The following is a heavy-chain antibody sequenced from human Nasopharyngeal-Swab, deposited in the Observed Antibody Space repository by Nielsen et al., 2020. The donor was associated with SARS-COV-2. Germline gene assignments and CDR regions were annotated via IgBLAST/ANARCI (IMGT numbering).Heavy chain of an antibody. CDR3: ARDPKYYYGSGSLTDYYYYYYMDV. V-gene: IGHV3-33*01. J-gene: IGHJ6*03. CDR2: IWYDGSNK. D-gene: IGHD3-10*01. Sequence: WIRQPPGKRLEWAAVIWYDGSNKYYADSVKGRFTISRDNSKNPLYLQMNSLRAEDTAVYYCARDPKYYYGSGSLTDYYYYYYMDVWGKGTTVTVSS.